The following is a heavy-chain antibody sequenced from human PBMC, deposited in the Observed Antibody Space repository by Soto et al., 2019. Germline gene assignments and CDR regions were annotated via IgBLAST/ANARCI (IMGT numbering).Heavy chain of an antibody. D-gene: IGHD1-26*01. CDR2: IYYSGNT. Sequence: SETLSLTCTVSGGSITSNNYYWGWIRQPPRKGLEWIGSIYYSGNTYYKQSLKSRLTISVDTSKNQIYLKLNSVTAAKTAVYYCARHRLLTPPVYWGQGTLVTVSS. CDR3: ARHRLLTPPVY. CDR1: GGSITSNNYY. V-gene: IGHV4-39*01. J-gene: IGHJ4*02.